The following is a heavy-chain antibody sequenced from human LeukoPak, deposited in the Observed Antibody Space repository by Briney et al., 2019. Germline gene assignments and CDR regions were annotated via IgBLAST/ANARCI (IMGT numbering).Heavy chain of an antibody. CDR2: IYHSGST. D-gene: IGHD2-2*01. J-gene: IGHJ5*02. Sequence: PSETLSLTCTVSGGSISSYYWSWIRQPPGKGLEWIGYIYHSGSTNYNPSLKSRVTISVDTSKNQFSLKLSSVTAADTAVYYCALRGLVRGFDPWGQGTLVTVSS. V-gene: IGHV4-59*08. CDR3: ALRGLVRGFDP. CDR1: GGSISSYY.